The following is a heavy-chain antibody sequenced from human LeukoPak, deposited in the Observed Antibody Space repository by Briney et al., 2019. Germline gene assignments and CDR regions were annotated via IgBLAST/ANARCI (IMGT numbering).Heavy chain of an antibody. Sequence: GESLRLSCATSGFTFSFYGMHWVRQAPGKGLEWVAFIQYDGSYKFYADSVQGRFSISRDNSKNTLFLQMNSLRAEDTAVYYCAKTSDQLLYSKLDFWGQGTLVTVSS. CDR2: IQYDGSYK. J-gene: IGHJ4*02. V-gene: IGHV3-30*02. CDR1: GFTFSFYG. D-gene: IGHD2/OR15-2a*01. CDR3: AKTSDQLLYSKLDF.